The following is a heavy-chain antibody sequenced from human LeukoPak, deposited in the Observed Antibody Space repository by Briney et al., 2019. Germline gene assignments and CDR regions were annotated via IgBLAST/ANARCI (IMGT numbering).Heavy chain of an antibody. V-gene: IGHV3-9*01. Sequence: GGSLRLSCAAPGFTFDDYAMHWVRQAPGKGLEWVSGISWNSGSIGYADSVKGRFTISRDNAKNSLYLQMNSLRAEDTALYYCAKDIYYGSGSYNWFDYWGQGTLVTVSS. D-gene: IGHD3-10*01. J-gene: IGHJ4*02. CDR1: GFTFDDYA. CDR2: ISWNSGSI. CDR3: AKDIYYGSGSYNWFDY.